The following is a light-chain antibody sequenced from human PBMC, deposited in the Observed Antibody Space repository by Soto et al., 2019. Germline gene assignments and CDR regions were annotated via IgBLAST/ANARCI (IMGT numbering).Light chain of an antibody. Sequence: IQLTQSPSSLSAAGGDRSTITCRASQGISSYLAWYQQKPGKAPKLLIYAASTLQSGVPSRFSGSGSGTDFTLTISSLKPEDFATYYCQQLNSYPLNFGQGTRLEIK. CDR3: QQLNSYPLN. CDR2: AAS. V-gene: IGKV1-9*01. CDR1: QGISSY. J-gene: IGKJ5*01.